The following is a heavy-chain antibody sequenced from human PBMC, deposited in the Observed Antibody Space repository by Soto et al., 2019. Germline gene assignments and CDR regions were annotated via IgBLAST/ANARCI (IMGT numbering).Heavy chain of an antibody. CDR1: GVSISSSSYY. Sequence: SDTLSLTCTVSGVSISSSSYYLGWIRQPPGKGLEWIGSIYYSGSTYYNPSLKSRVTISVDTSKNQFSLKLSSVTAADTAVYYCARLRPLRGYSYGSFDYWGQGTLVTVS. J-gene: IGHJ4*02. CDR2: IYYSGST. V-gene: IGHV4-39*01. CDR3: ARLRPLRGYSYGSFDY. D-gene: IGHD5-18*01.